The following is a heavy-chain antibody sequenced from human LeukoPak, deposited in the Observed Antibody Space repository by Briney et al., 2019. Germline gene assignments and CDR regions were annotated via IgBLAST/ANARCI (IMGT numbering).Heavy chain of an antibody. Sequence: SETLSLTCAVYGGSFSGYYWSWIRQPPGKGLEWIGEINHSGSTNYNPSLKSRVTISVDTSKNQFFLKLSSVTAADTAVYYCAGGYCSGGSCVPSTPGSYYYYYYGMDVWGQGTTVTVSS. CDR3: AGGYCSGGSCVPSTPGSYYYYYYGMDV. CDR1: GGSFSGYY. V-gene: IGHV4-34*01. J-gene: IGHJ6*02. D-gene: IGHD2-15*01. CDR2: INHSGST.